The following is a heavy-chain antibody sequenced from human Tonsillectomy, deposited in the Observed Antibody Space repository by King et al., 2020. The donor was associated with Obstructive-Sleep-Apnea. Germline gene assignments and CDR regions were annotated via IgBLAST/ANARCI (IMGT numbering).Heavy chain of an antibody. D-gene: IGHD3-22*01. CDR1: GFTFSSYW. CDR2: IKQDGSEK. V-gene: IGHV3-7*03. Sequence: VQLVESGGGLVQPGGSLRLSCAASGFTFSSYWMSWVRQAPGKGLEWVANIKQDGSEKYYVDSVKGRFTISRDNAKNSLYLQMNSLRAEDTAVYYCAGWYGYYYDSSGYYPPHYFDYWGQGTLVTVSS. CDR3: AGWYGYYYDSSGYYPPHYFDY. J-gene: IGHJ4*02.